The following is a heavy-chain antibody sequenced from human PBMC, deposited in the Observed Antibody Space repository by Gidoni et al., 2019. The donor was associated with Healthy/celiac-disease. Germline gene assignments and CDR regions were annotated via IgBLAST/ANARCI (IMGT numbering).Heavy chain of an antibody. CDR2: ISSSSSYI. D-gene: IGHD3-9*01. J-gene: IGHJ6*03. CDR1: GFTFSSYS. V-gene: IGHV3-21*01. Sequence: EVQLVESGGGLVKPGGSLRLSCAASGFTFSSYSMNWVRQAPGKGLEWVSSISSSSSYIYYADSVKGRFTISRDNAKNSLYLQMNSLRAEDTAVYYCARSLGGYDILTGYYFYYYMDVWGKGTTVTVSS. CDR3: ARSLGGYDILTGYYFYYYMDV.